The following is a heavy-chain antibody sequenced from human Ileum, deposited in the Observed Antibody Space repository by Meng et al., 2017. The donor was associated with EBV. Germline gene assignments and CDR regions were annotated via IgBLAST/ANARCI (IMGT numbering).Heavy chain of an antibody. CDR1: GDSISSHRW. D-gene: IGHD1-26*01. V-gene: IGHV4-4*02. CDR2: IFHVGTG. J-gene: IGHJ4*02. CDR3: AARVGGSYSGFDL. Sequence: QVQPQEAGPGLVKPSGTPSLTCAVSGDSISSHRWWGWVRQPPTKGPEWIGEIFHVGTGNYNPSLKSRVTISMDTSKNQISLGLTSVTAADTAVYYCAARVGGSYSGFDLWGQGTLVTVSS.